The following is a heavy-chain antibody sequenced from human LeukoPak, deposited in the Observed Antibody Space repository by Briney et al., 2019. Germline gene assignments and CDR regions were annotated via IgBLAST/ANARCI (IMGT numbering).Heavy chain of an antibody. Sequence: GGSLRLSCAASGFTFSSYWRSWVRQAPGKGREGGANIKQEGREKYNVDSVKGRFTISRDNAKNSLYLQMNSLRAEDTALYYCAKYPGGFTGIVNYYHMDVWGKGTTVTVSS. CDR1: GFTFSSYW. D-gene: IGHD1-26*01. J-gene: IGHJ6*03. CDR3: AKYPGGFTGIVNYYHMDV. CDR2: IKQEGREK. V-gene: IGHV3-7*01.